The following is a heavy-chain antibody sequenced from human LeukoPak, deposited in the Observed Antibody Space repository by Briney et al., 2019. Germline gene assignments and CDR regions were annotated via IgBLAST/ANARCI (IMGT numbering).Heavy chain of an antibody. J-gene: IGHJ4*02. V-gene: IGHV1-18*01. D-gene: IGHD1-7*01. CDR2: ISASNGNT. CDR3: ARDHSNWNYAPDF. Sequence: ASVKVSCKASGYTFTRYGISWVRQAPGQGLQWLGWISASNGNTNYAQKLRDRVTMSTDTSTGTAYLDVRSLTSDDTAVYYCARDHSNWNYAPDFWGQGTLVIVSS. CDR1: GYTFTRYG.